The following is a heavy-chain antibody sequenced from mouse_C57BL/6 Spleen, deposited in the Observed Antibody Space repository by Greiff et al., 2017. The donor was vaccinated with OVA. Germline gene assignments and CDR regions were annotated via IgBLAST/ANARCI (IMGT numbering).Heavy chain of an antibody. CDR3: ARGDYYGSSFTFAY. J-gene: IGHJ3*01. CDR1: GFTFSDYG. CDR2: ISSGSSTI. Sequence: DVKLVESGGGLVKPGGSLKLSCAASGFTFSDYGMHWVRQAPEKGLEWVAYISSGSSTIYYADTVKGRFTISRDNAKNTLFLQMTSLRSEDTAMYYCARGDYYGSSFTFAYWGQGTLVTVSA. D-gene: IGHD1-1*01. V-gene: IGHV5-17*01.